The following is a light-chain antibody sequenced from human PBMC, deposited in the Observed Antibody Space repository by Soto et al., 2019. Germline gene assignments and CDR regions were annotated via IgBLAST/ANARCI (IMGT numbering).Light chain of an antibody. Sequence: VLTQSPGTLSLSPGERATLSCRASQTVTSSSLAWYQQKPGQAPRLLIYGAFHRATGIPERFSGSGSVTDFTLTISRLEPEDFAVYYCQKYGGSLPYTFGQGTKVDIK. V-gene: IGKV3-20*01. CDR3: QKYGGSLPYT. CDR1: QTVTSSS. CDR2: GAF. J-gene: IGKJ2*01.